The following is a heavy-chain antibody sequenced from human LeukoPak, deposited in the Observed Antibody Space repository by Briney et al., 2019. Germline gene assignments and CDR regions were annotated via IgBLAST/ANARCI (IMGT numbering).Heavy chain of an antibody. CDR3: ARGIVVVPAADAYYYYGMDV. J-gene: IGHJ6*02. CDR1: GFTFSSYG. Sequence: GRSLRLSCAASGFTFSSYGMHWVRQAPGKGLEWVANIKQDGSEKYYVDSVKGRFTISRDNAKNSLYLQMNSLRAEDTAVYYCARGIVVVPAADAYYYYGMDVWGQGTTVTVSS. V-gene: IGHV3-7*03. CDR2: IKQDGSEK. D-gene: IGHD2-2*01.